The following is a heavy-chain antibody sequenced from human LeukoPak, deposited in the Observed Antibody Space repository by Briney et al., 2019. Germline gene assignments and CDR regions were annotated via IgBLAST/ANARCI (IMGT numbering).Heavy chain of an antibody. CDR3: AADMYYDSSGQSC. J-gene: IGHJ4*02. D-gene: IGHD3-22*01. Sequence: GGSLRLSCAASGFTFSDYYMSWIRQAPGKGLEWVSYISSSGSTIYYADSVKGRFTISRDNAKNSLYLQMNSLRAEDTAVYYCAADMYYDSSGQSCWGQGTLVTVSS. V-gene: IGHV3-11*01. CDR2: ISSSGSTI. CDR1: GFTFSDYY.